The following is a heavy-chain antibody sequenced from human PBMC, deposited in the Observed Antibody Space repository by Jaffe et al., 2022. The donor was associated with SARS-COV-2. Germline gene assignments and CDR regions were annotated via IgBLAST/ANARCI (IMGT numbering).Heavy chain of an antibody. CDR2: IGGGGSNI. D-gene: IGHD6-6*01. CDR3: AKGRSGSLPYFFDS. V-gene: IGHV3-23*01. CDR1: RFTFSSYA. Sequence: EVQLLESGGGLVQPGGSLRLSCAASRFTFSSYAMGWVRQTPGEGLVWVSSIGGGGSNIQYADSVKGRFTISRDNSRDTLYLQMNSLRAEDTALYYCAKGRSGSLPYFFDSWGLGTLVTVSS. J-gene: IGHJ4*02.